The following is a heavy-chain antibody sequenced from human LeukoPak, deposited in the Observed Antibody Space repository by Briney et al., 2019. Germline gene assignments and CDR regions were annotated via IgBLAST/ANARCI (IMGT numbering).Heavy chain of an antibody. J-gene: IGHJ6*03. CDR1: GFSFSSYN. CDR2: ITSSSTYT. Sequence: GGSLRLSCAASGFSFSSYNMNWVRQTPGKGLEWVSSITSSSTYTFYADSVKGRFTISRDSARNSLYLQMNSLRAEDTAVYYCAREKVATILYYYYMDVWGKGTTVTVSS. D-gene: IGHD5-12*01. V-gene: IGHV3-21*01. CDR3: AREKVATILYYYYMDV.